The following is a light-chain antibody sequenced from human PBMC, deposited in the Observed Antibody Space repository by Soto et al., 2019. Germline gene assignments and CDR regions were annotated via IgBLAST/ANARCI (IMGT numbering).Light chain of an antibody. CDR3: QQYYSRPPWT. CDR2: WAS. J-gene: IGKJ1*01. V-gene: IGKV4-1*01. Sequence: DIVMTQSPDSLAVSLGERATINCKSSQSVLYSSSNRNYLAWYQQKPGQPPKLFIYWASTRESGVPDRFSGSGSGTDFTLTISSLQADDVAVYYCQQYYSRPPWTFGQGTKVEIK. CDR1: QSVLYSSSNRNY.